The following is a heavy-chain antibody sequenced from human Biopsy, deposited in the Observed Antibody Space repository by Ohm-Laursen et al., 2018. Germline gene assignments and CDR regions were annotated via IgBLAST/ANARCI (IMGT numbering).Heavy chain of an antibody. CDR3: VRGRSPATY. CDR1: GGSLNFYY. D-gene: IGHD3-16*01. V-gene: IGHV4-59*07. J-gene: IGHJ4*02. Sequence: SDTLSLTCTVSGGSLNFYYWSWIRQPPGKGLEWIGYMYYSGSTKYSPFLKNRVTVSFDTSRNQFSLKLTSMTPADTAVYYCVRGRSPATYWGQGALVIVSS. CDR2: MYYSGST.